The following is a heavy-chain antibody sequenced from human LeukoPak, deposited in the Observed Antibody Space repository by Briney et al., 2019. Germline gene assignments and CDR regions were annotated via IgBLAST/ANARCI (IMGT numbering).Heavy chain of an antibody. J-gene: IGHJ4*02. CDR1: GGSISSSSYY. Sequence: SETLSLTCTVSGGSISSSSYYWGWIRQPPGKGLEWIGSIYYSGSTYYNPSLKSRVTISVDTSKNQFSLKLSSVTAADTAVYYCARHDSVDFWSGYSYYFDYWGQGTLVTVSS. CDR2: IYYSGST. D-gene: IGHD3-3*01. CDR3: ARHDSVDFWSGYSYYFDY. V-gene: IGHV4-39*01.